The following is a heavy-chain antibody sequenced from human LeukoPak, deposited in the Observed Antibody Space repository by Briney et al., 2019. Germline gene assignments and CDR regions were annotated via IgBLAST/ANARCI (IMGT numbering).Heavy chain of an antibody. J-gene: IGHJ4*02. D-gene: IGHD6-19*01. CDR2: INHSGST. CDR3: AKGTQQWPLGH. CDR1: GGSFSGYY. Sequence: LSXTCXVYGGSFSGYYWSWIRQPPGKGLEWIGEINHSGSTNYNPSLKSRVTISVDTSKNQFSLKLSSVTAADTAVYYCAKGTQQWPLGHWGQGTLVTVSS. V-gene: IGHV4-34*01.